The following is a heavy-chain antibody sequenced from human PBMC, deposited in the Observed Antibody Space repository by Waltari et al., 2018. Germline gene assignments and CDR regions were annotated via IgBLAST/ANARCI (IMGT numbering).Heavy chain of an antibody. J-gene: IGHJ4*02. V-gene: IGHV3-23*01. CDR2: ISGVGDRT. D-gene: IGHD6-19*01. CDR3: AKVASFHSSGWQY. CDR1: GFTFSSYG. Sequence: EVQLLESGGGLVQPGGSLRVSCAASGFTFSSYGMSWVRQAPGKGLEWVSAISGVGDRTYYADSVKGRFTISRDNSKNTVNLQMNSLRAEDTAVYYCAKVASFHSSGWQYWGQGTLVTVSS.